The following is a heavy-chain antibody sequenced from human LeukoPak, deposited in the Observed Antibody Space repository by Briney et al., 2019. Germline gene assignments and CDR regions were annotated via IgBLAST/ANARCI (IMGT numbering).Heavy chain of an antibody. D-gene: IGHD6-19*01. V-gene: IGHV1-8*03. CDR3: ARVHSSGWYSHHAFDI. Sequence: GASVKVSCKASGYTFTSYDINWVRQATGQGLEWMGWMNPNSGNTGYAQKFQGRVTITRNTSISTAYMELSSLRSEDTAVYYCARVHSSGWYSHHAFDIWGQGTMVTVSS. CDR2: MNPNSGNT. CDR1: GYTFTSYD. J-gene: IGHJ3*02.